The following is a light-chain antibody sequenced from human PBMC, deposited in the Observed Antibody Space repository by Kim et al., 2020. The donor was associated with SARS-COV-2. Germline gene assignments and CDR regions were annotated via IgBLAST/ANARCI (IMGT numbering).Light chain of an antibody. Sequence: QAVVTQEPSLTVPPTCTSSTGAVPSGYFPKWFPQKSGQAPKTLIYNTTNKHSWTPARFSGSLLGDKAALTLSDVQPEDGTEHCCLLYYGAGQVFGGGTQLTVL. CDR1: TGAVPSGYF. CDR2: NTT. V-gene: IGLV7-43*01. CDR3: LLYYGAGQV. J-gene: IGLJ3*02.